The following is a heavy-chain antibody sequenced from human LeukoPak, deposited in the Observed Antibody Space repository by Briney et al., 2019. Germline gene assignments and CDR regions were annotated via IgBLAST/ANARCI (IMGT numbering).Heavy chain of an antibody. J-gene: IGHJ6*02. CDR2: IYPGDSDT. D-gene: IGHD2-2*01. CDR1: GYSFTSYW. Sequence: GESLKISCKGSGYSFTSYWIGWVRQMPGKGLEWMGIIYPGDSDTRYSPSFQGQVTISADKSISTACLQWSSLKASDTAMYYCARHNQADVVPAASGGLYYYGMDVWGQGTTVTVSS. V-gene: IGHV5-51*01. CDR3: ARHNQADVVPAASGGLYYYGMDV.